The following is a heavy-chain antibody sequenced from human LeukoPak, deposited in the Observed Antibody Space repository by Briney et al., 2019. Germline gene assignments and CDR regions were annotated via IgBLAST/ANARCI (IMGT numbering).Heavy chain of an antibody. Sequence: PGGSLRLSCAASGFTFSSYSMNWVRQAPGKGLEWVSYISSSSSTIYYADSVKGRFTISRDNAKNSLYLQMNSLRAEDTAVYYCARDGNYCSSTSCYFPFDYWGQGTLVTVSS. CDR1: GFTFSSYS. D-gene: IGHD2-2*01. CDR3: ARDGNYCSSTSCYFPFDY. V-gene: IGHV3-48*01. J-gene: IGHJ4*02. CDR2: ISSSSSTI.